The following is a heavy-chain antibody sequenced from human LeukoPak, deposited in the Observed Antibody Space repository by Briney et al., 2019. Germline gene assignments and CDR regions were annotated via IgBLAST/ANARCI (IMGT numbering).Heavy chain of an antibody. CDR2: ISGSGGTT. CDR3: AKDSRLYNWNKGGRGHYFDY. Sequence: GGSLRLSCAVSGFTFSSYAMSWVRQAPGKGLEWVSVISGSGGTTYYADSVEGRFTISRDNSKNTLYLQMNSLRAEDTAVYYCAKDSRLYNWNKGGRGHYFDYWGQGTLVTVSS. V-gene: IGHV3-23*01. D-gene: IGHD1/OR15-1a*01. CDR1: GFTFSSYA. J-gene: IGHJ4*02.